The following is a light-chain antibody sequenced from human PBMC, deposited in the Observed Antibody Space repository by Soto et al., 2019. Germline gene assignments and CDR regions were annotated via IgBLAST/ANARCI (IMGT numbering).Light chain of an antibody. CDR1: QSLLFSSNNKNY. V-gene: IGKV4-1*01. J-gene: IGKJ1*01. CDR2: WAS. Sequence: DIVLTQSPDSLAVSLGERATIDCKSSQSLLFSSNNKNYLAWYQQKPGQPPRLLISWASTRESWVPDRFSGSGSGTDFTLTISSLEPEDFAVYYCQQRSNWWTFGQGTKVDIK. CDR3: QQRSNWWT.